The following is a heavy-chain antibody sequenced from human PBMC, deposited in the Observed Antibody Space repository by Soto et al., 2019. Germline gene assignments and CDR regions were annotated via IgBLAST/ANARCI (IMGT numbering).Heavy chain of an antibody. V-gene: IGHV3-7*03. J-gene: IGHJ4*02. CDR3: ATPGIVVEPPANGVFDY. D-gene: IGHD2-2*01. Sequence: QPGGSLRRSCAASGFTFNNYLMTWVRQAPGRGLEWVANINPDGSGKYYVDSVKGRFTISRDNAKNSLYLQMNSLRAEGTAVYYCATPGIVVEPPANGVFDYWGQGALVTVSS. CDR1: GFTFNNYL. CDR2: INPDGSGK.